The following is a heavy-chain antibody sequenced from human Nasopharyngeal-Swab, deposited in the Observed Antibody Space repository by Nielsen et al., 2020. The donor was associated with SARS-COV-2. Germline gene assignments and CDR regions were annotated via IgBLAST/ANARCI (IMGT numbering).Heavy chain of an antibody. Sequence: GESLKISCAASGFIFSASAIHWVRQASGKGLECVGRIGDKDHNYATTYGASVQGRFTISRDDSKNTAFLQMDSLKTEDTALYYCTTDFYFDYWGQGTLVTVSS. CDR2: IGDKDHNYAT. J-gene: IGHJ4*02. CDR3: TTDFYFDY. V-gene: IGHV3-73*01. CDR1: GFIFSASA.